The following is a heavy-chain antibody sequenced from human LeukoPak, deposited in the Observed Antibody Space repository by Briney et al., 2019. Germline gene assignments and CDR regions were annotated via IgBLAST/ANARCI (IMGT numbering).Heavy chain of an antibody. J-gene: IGHJ4*02. CDR2: IYHSGST. Sequence: SQTLSLTCAVSGGSISSGGYSWSWIRQPPGKGLEWIGYIYHSGSTYYNPSLKSRVTISVDRSKNQFYLKLSSVTAADTAVYYCATTGWYSSSWYYFDYWGQGTLVTVSS. CDR1: GGSISSGGYS. V-gene: IGHV4-30-2*01. CDR3: ATTGWYSSSWYYFDY. D-gene: IGHD6-13*01.